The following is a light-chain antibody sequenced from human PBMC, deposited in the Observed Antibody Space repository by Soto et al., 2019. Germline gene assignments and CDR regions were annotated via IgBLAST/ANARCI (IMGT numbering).Light chain of an antibody. CDR1: HSVRSS. J-gene: IGKJ1*01. CDR3: QHYGTSPQT. V-gene: IGKV3-20*01. CDR2: GAA. Sequence: EIVITQSPATLSVSPGERATLSCRASHSVRSSLAWYQQKPGQAPRRLIHGAATRATGIPDRFSGSGSGTDFTLTISRLEPEDFAVYYCQHYGTSPQTFGQGTKVDIK.